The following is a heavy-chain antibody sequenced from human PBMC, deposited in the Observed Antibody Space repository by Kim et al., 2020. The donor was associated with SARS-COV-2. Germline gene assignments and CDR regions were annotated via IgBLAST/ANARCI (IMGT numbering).Heavy chain of an antibody. CDR2: ISYDGSNK. D-gene: IGHD4-17*01. Sequence: GGSLRLSCAASGFTFSSYAMHWVRQAPGKGLEWVAVISYDGSNKYYADSVKGRFTISRDNSKNTLYLQMNSLRAEDTAVYYCAGDYGGNIRWGQGTLVTVSS. CDR3: AGDYGGNIR. J-gene: IGHJ4*02. V-gene: IGHV3-30-3*01. CDR1: GFTFSSYA.